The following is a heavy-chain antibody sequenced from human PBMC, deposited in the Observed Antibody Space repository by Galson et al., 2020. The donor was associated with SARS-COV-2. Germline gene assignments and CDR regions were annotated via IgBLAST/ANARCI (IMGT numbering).Heavy chain of an antibody. CDR3: TTDGLELLNDLYFDY. CDR1: GFTFNNAW. Sequence: GESLKISCAASGFTFNNAWMSWVRQAPGKGLEWVGRIKSKTDGGTTIYAAPVKGRFTISREDSKNTVYLQMDNLKTEDTGRYYCTTDGLELLNDLYFDYWGQGALVTVSS. D-gene: IGHD1-7*01. CDR2: IKSKTDGGTT. V-gene: IGHV3-15*01. J-gene: IGHJ4*02.